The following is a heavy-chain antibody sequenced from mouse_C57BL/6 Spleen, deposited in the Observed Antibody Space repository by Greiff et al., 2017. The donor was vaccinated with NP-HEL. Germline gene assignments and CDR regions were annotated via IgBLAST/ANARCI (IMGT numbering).Heavy chain of an antibody. D-gene: IGHD2-4*01. CDR3: GGHEDDDSYWYFEG. J-gene: IGHJ1*03. CDR1: GYTFTEYT. CDR2: FYPGSGSI. Sequence: VKLQESGAELVKPGASVKLSCKASGYTFTEYTINWVKQRSGKGLEWIGWFYPGSGSIKYNEKFKDQATLTADNSSSTVYMELSRLTSDDSAVYCCGGHEDDDSYWYFEGWGTGTTVTVSS. V-gene: IGHV1-62-2*01.